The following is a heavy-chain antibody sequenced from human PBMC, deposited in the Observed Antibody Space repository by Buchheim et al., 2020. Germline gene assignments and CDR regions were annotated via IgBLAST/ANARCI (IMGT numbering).Heavy chain of an antibody. D-gene: IGHD5-24*01. CDR3: ARGGYSTDGSSDY. V-gene: IGHV3-74*01. CDR1: VFTVSGYW. Sequence: EVHLVESGGGLVQPGGSLRLSCAASVFTVSGYWMHWVRHVPGQGLVWVSRINSDGGTNYADSVKGRFTISRDNAKNMVYLTMNSLRAEDTAIYYCARGGYSTDGSSDYWGQGTL. CDR2: INSDGGT. J-gene: IGHJ4*02.